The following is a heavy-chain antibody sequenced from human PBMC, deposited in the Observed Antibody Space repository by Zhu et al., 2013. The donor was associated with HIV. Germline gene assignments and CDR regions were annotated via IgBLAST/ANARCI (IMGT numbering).Heavy chain of an antibody. Sequence: QVQLVQSRAEVKKPGASVKVSCKASGYTFTGYCMHWVRQAPGQGLEWMGWINPNSGGTNYAQKFQGRVTMTRDTSISTAYMELSRLRSDDTAVYYCARDTSGTTRGNWFDPWGQGTLVTVSS. D-gene: IGHD1-1*01. CDR1: GYTFTGYC. CDR2: INPNSGGT. V-gene: IGHV1-2*02. CDR3: ARDTSGTTRGNWFDP. J-gene: IGHJ5*02.